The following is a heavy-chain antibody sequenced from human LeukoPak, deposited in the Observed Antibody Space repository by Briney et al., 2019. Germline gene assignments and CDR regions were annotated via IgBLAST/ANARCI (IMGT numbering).Heavy chain of an antibody. CDR1: GFTFSSYG. Sequence: PGGSLRLSCAASGFTFSSYGMHWVRQAPGKGLEWVAFIRYDGSNKYYADSVKGRFTISRDNSKNTLYLQMNSLRAEDTAVYYCAKGDDILTGYSANIDYWGQGTLVTVSS. D-gene: IGHD3-9*01. V-gene: IGHV3-30*02. CDR3: AKGDDILTGYSANIDY. J-gene: IGHJ4*02. CDR2: IRYDGSNK.